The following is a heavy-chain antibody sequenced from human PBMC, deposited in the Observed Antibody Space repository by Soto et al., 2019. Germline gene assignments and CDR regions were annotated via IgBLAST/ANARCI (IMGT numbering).Heavy chain of an antibody. D-gene: IGHD6-13*01. CDR1: GGSISSYY. CDR2: IYYSGST. J-gene: IGHJ5*02. V-gene: IGHV4-59*08. CDR3: ARQEEQGGSWYSGWEPQKYNWFDP. Sequence: SETLSLTCTVSGGSISSYYWSWIRQPPGKGLEWIGYIYYSGSTNYNPSLKSRVTISVDTSKNQFSLKLSSVTAADTAVYYCARQEEQGGSWYSGWEPQKYNWFDPWGQGTLVTVSS.